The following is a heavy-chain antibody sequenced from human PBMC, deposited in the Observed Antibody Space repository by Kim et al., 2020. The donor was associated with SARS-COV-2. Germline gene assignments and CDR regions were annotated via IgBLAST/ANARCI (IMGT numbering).Heavy chain of an antibody. CDR3: ATNRRSRDGYNAFDY. CDR2: ICYDGSNN. Sequence: GGSLRLSCAASGFTFSIYGMHWVRQAPGKGLEWVAVICYDGSNNYYADSVKGRFTISRDNSKNTLYLQMNSLRAEDTAVYYCATNRRSRDGYNAFDYWGQGTLVTVSS. J-gene: IGHJ4*02. V-gene: IGHV3-33*01. CDR1: GFTFSIYG. D-gene: IGHD5-12*01.